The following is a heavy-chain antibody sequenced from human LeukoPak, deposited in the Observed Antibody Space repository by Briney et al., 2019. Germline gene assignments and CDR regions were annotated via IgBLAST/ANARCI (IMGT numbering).Heavy chain of an antibody. CDR2: IDSDGIIT. CDR3: GRDVSSAGTE. CDR1: GFTFRSSW. J-gene: IGHJ4*02. D-gene: IGHD6-13*01. Sequence: GGSLRLSCAASGFTFRSSWMHWVRQAPGKGLVWVSRIDSDGIITAYADFVKGRFTISRDNAKNTLYLQMSSLRAEDTAVYYCGRDVSSAGTEWGQGTLVTVSS. V-gene: IGHV3-74*01.